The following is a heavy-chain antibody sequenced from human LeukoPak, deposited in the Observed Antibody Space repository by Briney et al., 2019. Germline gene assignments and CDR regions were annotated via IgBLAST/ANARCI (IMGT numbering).Heavy chain of an antibody. J-gene: IGHJ6*03. V-gene: IGHV3-11*04. CDR2: ISSSGSTI. CDR1: GFTFSDYY. D-gene: IGHD3-22*01. Sequence: PGGSLRLSCAASGFTFSDYYMSWIRQSPGEGGEWVSYISSSGSTIYYADSVKGRFTISRDNAKNSLYLQMNSLRAEDTAVYYCARGSYYYDSSGYYMDVWGKGTTVTVSS. CDR3: ARGSYYYDSSGYYMDV.